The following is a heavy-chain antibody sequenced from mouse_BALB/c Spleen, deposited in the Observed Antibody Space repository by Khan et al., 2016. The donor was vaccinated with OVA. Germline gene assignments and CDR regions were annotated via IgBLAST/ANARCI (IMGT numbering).Heavy chain of an antibody. CDR1: GYTFTNYY. D-gene: IGHD2-14*01. J-gene: IGHJ3*01. CDR2: IYPGNVNT. Sequence: VELVESGPELVKPGASVRLSCKASGYTFTNYYIHWVKQRPGQGLELIGWIYPGNVNTKYNEKFKGKATLTADKSSSTAYMQLSSLTSEDSAVYCCASEGNYRNHRAWFAYWGQGTLVTVSA. CDR3: ASEGNYRNHRAWFAY. V-gene: IGHV1S56*01.